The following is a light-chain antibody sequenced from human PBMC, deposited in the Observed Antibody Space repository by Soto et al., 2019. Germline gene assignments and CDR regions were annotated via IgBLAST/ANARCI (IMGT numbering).Light chain of an antibody. J-gene: IGKJ1*01. CDR1: QSVTSTH. Sequence: EIVMTQSPATLSVSPGERVTLSCRASQSVTSTHLAWYQQKPGQTPRLLVYGASTRATGVPVRFSGSGSGTDFTLTISRLEPEDSAVYHCQQYGSSPTTFGQGTKVDI. CDR2: GAS. CDR3: QQYGSSPTT. V-gene: IGKV3-20*01.